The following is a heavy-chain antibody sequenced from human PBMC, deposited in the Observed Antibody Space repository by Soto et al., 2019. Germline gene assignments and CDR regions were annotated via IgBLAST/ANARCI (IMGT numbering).Heavy chain of an antibody. CDR2: ISGSGGST. CDR3: ARRSSRWYFDY. Sequence: EVQLLESGGGLVQPGGSLRLSCAASGFTFSSYAMNWVRQAPGKGLEWVSVISGSGGSTYYADSVKGRFTISRDNSKNTLYLQMNRLRAENTAVYYCARRSSRWYFDYWGQGTVVTVSS. CDR1: GFTFSSYA. V-gene: IGHV3-23*01. D-gene: IGHD6-13*01. J-gene: IGHJ4*02.